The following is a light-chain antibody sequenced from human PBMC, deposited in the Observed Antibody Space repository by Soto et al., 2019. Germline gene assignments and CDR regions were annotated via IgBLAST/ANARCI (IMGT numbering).Light chain of an antibody. V-gene: IGKV1-33*01. CDR2: DAS. J-gene: IGKJ5*01. CDR3: QQFDTLIT. Sequence: DIQMTQSPSSLSASVGDRVTITCQASQDISFFLNWYQQKPGKAPKLLIYDASILQAGVPSRFSGGGYGTDFTFNIRSLTPEDVATYYCQQFDTLITFGQGTRLEIK. CDR1: QDISFF.